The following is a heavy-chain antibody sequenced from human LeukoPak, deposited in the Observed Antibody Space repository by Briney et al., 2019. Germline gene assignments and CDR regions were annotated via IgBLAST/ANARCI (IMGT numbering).Heavy chain of an antibody. Sequence: SETLSLTCTVSGGSISSYYWSWIRQPPGKGLEWIGYIYYSGSTNYNPSLKSRVTISVDTSKNQFSLELSSVTAADTAVYYCASDYGGNSGFDYWGQGTLVTVSS. V-gene: IGHV4-59*01. J-gene: IGHJ4*02. D-gene: IGHD4-23*01. CDR3: ASDYGGNSGFDY. CDR1: GGSISSYY. CDR2: IYYSGST.